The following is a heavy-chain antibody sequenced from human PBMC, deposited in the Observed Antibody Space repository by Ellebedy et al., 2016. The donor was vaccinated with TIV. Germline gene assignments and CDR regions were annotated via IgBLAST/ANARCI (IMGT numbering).Heavy chain of an antibody. J-gene: IGHJ4*02. CDR2: INQDGRAK. Sequence: GESLKISCAASGFTFRNYWMNWVRQAPGKGLELVANINQDGRAKNYVDSVKGRFAISSDNAKNSLYLQMNSLRGEDTAVYYCARGSVVTGADSWGQGTLVTVSS. V-gene: IGHV3-7*03. CDR3: ARGSVVTGADS. D-gene: IGHD2-21*02. CDR1: GFTFRNYW.